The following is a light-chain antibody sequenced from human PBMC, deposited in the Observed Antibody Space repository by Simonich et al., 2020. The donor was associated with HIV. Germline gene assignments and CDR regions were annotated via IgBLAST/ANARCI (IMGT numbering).Light chain of an antibody. CDR1: QSVSSY. CDR2: DAS. V-gene: IGKV3-11*01. Sequence: EIVMTQSPATLSLSPGERATLSCRASQSVSSYLAWYQQKPGQAPRLLIYDASNRATGIPSRFSGRWSGTDFTLTISSLEPEDFAVYYCQQRSNWPSMYTFGQGTKLEIK. CDR3: QQRSNWPSMYT. J-gene: IGKJ2*01.